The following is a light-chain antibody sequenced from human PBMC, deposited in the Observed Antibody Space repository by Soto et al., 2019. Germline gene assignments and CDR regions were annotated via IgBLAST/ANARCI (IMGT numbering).Light chain of an antibody. J-gene: IGLJ1*01. CDR3: SSYTSSSTRV. CDR2: DAG. V-gene: IGLV2-14*01. Sequence: QSVLTQPASVSGSPGQSITISCTGTRSDVGAYNYVSWYQQHPGKAPKLIIYDAGNRPSGVSNRFSGSKSGNTASLTISGLQAEDEADYYCSSYTSSSTRVFGTGTKVTVL. CDR1: RSDVGAYNY.